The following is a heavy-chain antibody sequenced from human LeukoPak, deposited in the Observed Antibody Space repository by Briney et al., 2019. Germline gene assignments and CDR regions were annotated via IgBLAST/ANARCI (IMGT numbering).Heavy chain of an antibody. D-gene: IGHD3-3*01. CDR3: ARGSTSGYYFDY. CDR1: GGTFSSYA. V-gene: IGHV1-69*04. Sequence: ASVKVSRKASGGTFSSYAISWVRQAPGQGLEWMGRIIPILGIANYAQKFQGRVTITADKSTSTAYMELSSLRSEDTAVYYCARGSTSGYYFDYWGQGTLVTVSS. J-gene: IGHJ4*02. CDR2: IIPILGIA.